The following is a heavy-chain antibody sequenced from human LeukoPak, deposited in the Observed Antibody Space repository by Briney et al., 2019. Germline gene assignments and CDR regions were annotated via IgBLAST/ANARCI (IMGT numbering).Heavy chain of an antibody. CDR1: GFTFSNYN. D-gene: IGHD1-1*01. V-gene: IGHV3-21*01. Sequence: KTGGSLRLSCAASGFTFSNYNMNWVRQAPGKGLQWVSSISSSSSYIYYADSVKGRFTISRDNSKNTLYLQMNSLRAEDTAVYYCARDLIPRAGLYGVQIPFEFDYWGQGTLVTVSS. J-gene: IGHJ4*02. CDR3: ARDLIPRAGLYGVQIPFEFDY. CDR2: ISSSSSYI.